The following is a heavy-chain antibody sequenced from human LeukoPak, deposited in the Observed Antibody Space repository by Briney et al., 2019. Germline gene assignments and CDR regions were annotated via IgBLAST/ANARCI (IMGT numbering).Heavy chain of an antibody. CDR2: IKSDGKT. CDR1: GFTFSRYW. CDR3: ARAPSEVGGYYPEYFRH. V-gene: IGHV3-74*01. J-gene: IGHJ1*01. D-gene: IGHD3-22*01. Sequence: GGSLRLSCEASGFTFSRYWMHWVRQAPGKGLVWVSRIKSDGKTNYADSVMGRFTISRDNAKNTVSLQMDSLRAEDTGVYYCARAPSEVGGYYPEYFRHWGQGTLVTVSS.